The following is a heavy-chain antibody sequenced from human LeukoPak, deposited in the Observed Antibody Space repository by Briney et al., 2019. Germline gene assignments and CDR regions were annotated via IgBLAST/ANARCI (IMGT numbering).Heavy chain of an antibody. CDR1: GGSISSSSYY. CDR3: ASGEEQRLVFDFDY. Sequence: SETLSLTCTVSGGSISSSSYYWGWIRQPPGKGLEWIGSIYYSGSTYYNPSLKSRVTISVDTSKNQFSLKLSSVTAADTAVYYCASGEEQRLVFDFDYWGQGTLVTVSS. D-gene: IGHD6-13*01. V-gene: IGHV4-39*01. CDR2: IYYSGST. J-gene: IGHJ4*02.